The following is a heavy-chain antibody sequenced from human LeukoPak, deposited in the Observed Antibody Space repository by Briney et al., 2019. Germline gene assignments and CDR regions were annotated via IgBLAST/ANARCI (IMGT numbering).Heavy chain of an antibody. CDR1: GGSISSSSYY. V-gene: IGHV4-39*07. Sequence: PSETLSLTCTVSGGSISSSSYYWGWLRQPPGKGLEWIGNINYSGRTYYNPSLKSRVTISVDTSKNQFSLKLSSVTAADTAVYYCARGSRPDYWGQGTLVTVSS. CDR2: INYSGRT. D-gene: IGHD3-10*01. J-gene: IGHJ4*02. CDR3: ARGSRPDY.